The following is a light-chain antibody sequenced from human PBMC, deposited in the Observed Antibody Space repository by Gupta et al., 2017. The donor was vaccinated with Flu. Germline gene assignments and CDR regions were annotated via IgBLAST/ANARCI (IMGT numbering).Light chain of an antibody. CDR2: KVS. CDR3: MQGTQSAT. V-gene: IGKV2-30*01. J-gene: IGKJ1*01. Sequence: QQRPGQSPRRLIYKVSNRDSGVPDRFSGSVSGTDFTLKSSRGEAEDVGVYYGMQGTQSATFGQGTKVEIK.